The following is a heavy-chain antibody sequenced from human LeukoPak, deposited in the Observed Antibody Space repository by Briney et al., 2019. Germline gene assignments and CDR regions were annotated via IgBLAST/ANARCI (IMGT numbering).Heavy chain of an antibody. V-gene: IGHV3-49*04. CDR1: GFTFGDYA. D-gene: IGHD3-10*01. CDR2: IRSKAYGGTT. J-gene: IGHJ5*02. Sequence: GGSLRLSCTASGFTFGDYAMSWVRQAPGKGLEWVGFIRSKAYGGTTEYAATVKGRFTISRDDSKSIAYLQMNSLKTEDTAVYYCTRGSMVRGVIIPFDPWGREPWSPSPQ. CDR3: TRGSMVRGVIIPFDP.